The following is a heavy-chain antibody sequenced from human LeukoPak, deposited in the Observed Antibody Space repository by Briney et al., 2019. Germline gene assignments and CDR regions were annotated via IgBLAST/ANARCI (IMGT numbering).Heavy chain of an antibody. J-gene: IGHJ6*03. CDR3: ARDPPRSTRAYYYYMAV. V-gene: IGHV1-2*06. CDR1: GYTFTGYY. D-gene: IGHD2-2*01. Sequence: ASVKVSCKASGYTFTGYYMHWVRQAPGQGLEWMGRINPNSGGTNYAQKFQGRVTMTRDTSISTAYMELSRLRSDDTAVYYCARDPPRSTRAYYYYMAVCGKGTTVTVSS. CDR2: INPNSGGT.